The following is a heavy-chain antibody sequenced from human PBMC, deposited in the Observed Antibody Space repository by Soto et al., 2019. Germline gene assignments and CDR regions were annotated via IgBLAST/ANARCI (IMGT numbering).Heavy chain of an antibody. CDR1: GCTFSSYA. CDR3: AKNMKEKATAMVRYSYGMDV. J-gene: IGHJ6*02. V-gene: IGHV3-23*01. CDR2: ISGSGGST. Sequence: GGSLRLSCAASGCTFSSYAMSWVRQAPGKGLEWVSAISGSGGSTYYADSVKGRFTISRDNSKNTLYLQMNSLRAEDTAVYYCAKNMKEKATAMVRYSYGMDVSRPGTTVTVSS. D-gene: IGHD5-18*01.